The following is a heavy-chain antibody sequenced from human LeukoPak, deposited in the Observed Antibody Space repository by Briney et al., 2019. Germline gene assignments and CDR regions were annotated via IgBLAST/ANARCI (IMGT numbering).Heavy chain of an antibody. V-gene: IGHV3-43*02. CDR2: ISGDGVST. Sequence: PGGSLRLSCAASGLPIADFAMHWVRQAPGKGLEWVSLISGDGVSTFYADSVKGRFSISRDNSKNPLSLEMNSLRIEDTAMYYCARESGKFDYWGQGTLVAVSS. CDR1: GLPIADFA. J-gene: IGHJ4*02. CDR3: ARESGKFDY.